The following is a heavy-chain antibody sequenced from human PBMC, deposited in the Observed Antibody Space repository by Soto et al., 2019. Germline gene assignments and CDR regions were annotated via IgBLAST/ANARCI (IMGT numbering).Heavy chain of an antibody. V-gene: IGHV4-34*01. CDR1: GGSFSGYY. CDR2: INDRGSI. J-gene: IGHJ2*01. Sequence: QVQLQRWGAGPLRPLETLSLTCGVAGGSFSGYYWAWIRQSPGKGLEWIGEINDRGSINYNPSLKSGVSISVDTSKNHYSLNLRSVTAADTAVYYCARESHDILTGPPWVWFFDLWGRGTMVTVSS. D-gene: IGHD3-9*01. CDR3: ARESHDILTGPPWVWFFDL.